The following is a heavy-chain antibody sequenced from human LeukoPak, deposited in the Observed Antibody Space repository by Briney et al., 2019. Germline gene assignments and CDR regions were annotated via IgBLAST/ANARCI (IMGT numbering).Heavy chain of an antibody. D-gene: IGHD1-1*01. V-gene: IGHV4-59*08. CDR3: ARLTGSSWFDP. CDR2: IYYSGST. CDR1: GGCINNYY. J-gene: IGHJ5*02. Sequence: SETLSLTCTVYGGCINNYYWSWIRQPPGKGLEWIGYIYYSGSTNHNPSLKSRVTISEDTSKNQFSLKLNSVTAADTAVYYCARLTGSSWFDPWGQGTLVTVSS.